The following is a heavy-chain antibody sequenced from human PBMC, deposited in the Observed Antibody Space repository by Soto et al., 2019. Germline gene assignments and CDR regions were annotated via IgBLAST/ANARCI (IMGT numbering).Heavy chain of an antibody. Sequence: QVQLQESGPGLLKPSQTLSLTCPVSGASINSVGYYWSWTRQHPGKGMEWIGYIYYSGNTYYTQSPKSLVTISVDTAKNQFALKLSSVTAADTAVYYCERSVFPWGQGTLVTAYS. V-gene: IGHV4-31*01. J-gene: IGHJ5*02. CDR2: IYYSGNT. CDR3: ERSVFP. CDR1: GASINSVGYY.